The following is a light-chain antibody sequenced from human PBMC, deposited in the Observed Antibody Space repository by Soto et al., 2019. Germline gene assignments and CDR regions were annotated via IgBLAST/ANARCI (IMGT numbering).Light chain of an antibody. CDR3: VLCVGSGIWV. V-gene: IGLV8-61*01. CDR1: SGSVSASYY. Sequence: QTVVTQEPSFSVSPGGTVTLTCGLSSGSVSASYYPSWYQKTPGQTPRTLIYSTNTRSSGVPDRFSGSILGNKAALTITGAQADDESDYYCVLCVGSGIWVFGGGTKVTVL. CDR2: STN. J-gene: IGLJ2*01.